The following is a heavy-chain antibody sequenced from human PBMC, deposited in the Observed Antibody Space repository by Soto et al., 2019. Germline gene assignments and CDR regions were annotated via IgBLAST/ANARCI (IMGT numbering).Heavy chain of an antibody. CDR2: ISTNGGNT. Sequence: XGSLRLSCSASGFTMSSSAMPWVRQAPGKGLEYVSAISTNGGNTYYADSVKGRFTISRDNSKNTLYLQMSSLRAEETAVYYCVKDHNSGYYHYDYWGQGTLVTVSS. CDR1: GFTMSSSA. V-gene: IGHV3-64D*06. D-gene: IGHD3-22*01. CDR3: VKDHNSGYYHYDY. J-gene: IGHJ4*02.